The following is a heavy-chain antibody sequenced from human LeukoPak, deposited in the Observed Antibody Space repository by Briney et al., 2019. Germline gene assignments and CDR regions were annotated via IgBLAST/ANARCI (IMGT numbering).Heavy chain of an antibody. CDR1: GFTFSSYW. Sequence: PGGSLRLSCAASGFTFSSYWMHWVRQAPGKGLEWVSRVTWNSDNTDYADSVKGRFTISRDNAKNSLYLQMNSLTVEDTALYYCAKSSGDSYFDYWGQGTLVTVSS. CDR2: VTWNSDNT. CDR3: AKSSGDSYFDY. D-gene: IGHD3-10*01. J-gene: IGHJ4*02. V-gene: IGHV3-9*01.